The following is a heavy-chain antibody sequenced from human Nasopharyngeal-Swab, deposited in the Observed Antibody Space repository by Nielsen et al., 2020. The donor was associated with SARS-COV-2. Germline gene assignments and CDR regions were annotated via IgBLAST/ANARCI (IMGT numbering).Heavy chain of an antibody. CDR1: GFSFNSYD. CDR3: ATLSAGGNWFDS. CDR2: VSTSGGTI. J-gene: IGHJ5*01. D-gene: IGHD6-13*01. V-gene: IGHV3-48*03. Sequence: GGSLRLSCAASGFSFNSYDINWVRQAPGRGLEWISYVSTSGGTIKHADSVKGRFTISRDNTQNSLYLQMKSLRAEDTAVYYCATLSAGGNWFDSWGQGTLVTVSS.